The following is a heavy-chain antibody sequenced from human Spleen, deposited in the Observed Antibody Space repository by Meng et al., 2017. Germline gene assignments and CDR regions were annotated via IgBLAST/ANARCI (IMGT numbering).Heavy chain of an antibody. CDR2: IKSKTDGGTT. V-gene: IGHV3-15*01. CDR1: GFTFSNAW. Sequence: GESLKISCAASGFTFSNAWMSWVRQAPGKGLEWVGRIKSKTDGGTTDYAAPVKGRFTISRDDSKTTLYLQMNSLKTEDTAVYYCTTVSGYYDFWSGYYIDYWGQGTLVTVSS. D-gene: IGHD3-3*01. J-gene: IGHJ4*02. CDR3: TTVSGYYDFWSGYYIDY.